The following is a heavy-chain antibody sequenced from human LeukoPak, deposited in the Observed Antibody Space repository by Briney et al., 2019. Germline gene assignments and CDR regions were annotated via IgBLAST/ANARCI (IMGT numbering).Heavy chain of an antibody. CDR2: IYYSGST. V-gene: IGHV4-39*01. J-gene: IGHJ4*02. D-gene: IGHD2-2*01. CDR1: GGSISSSSYY. CDR3: ASLKRGYQPPAGFDY. Sequence: SETLSLTCTVSGGSISSSSYYWGWIRQPPGKGLEWIGSIYYSGSTYYNPSLKSRVTISVDTSKNQCSLKLSSVTAADTAVYYCASLKRGYQPPAGFDYWGQGTLVTVSS.